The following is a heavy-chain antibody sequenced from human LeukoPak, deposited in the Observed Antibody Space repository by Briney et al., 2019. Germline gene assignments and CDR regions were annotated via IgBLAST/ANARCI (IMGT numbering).Heavy chain of an antibody. CDR1: GFTFSDYY. J-gene: IGHJ4*02. Sequence: GGSLRLSCAASGFTFSDYYMSWIRQAPGEGLEWVSYISSSGSTIYYADSVKGRFTISRDNAKNSLYLQMNSLRAEDTAVYYCAREPPRYCTNGVCSLYYWGQGTLVTVSS. V-gene: IGHV3-11*04. CDR3: AREPPRYCTNGVCSLYY. D-gene: IGHD2-8*01. CDR2: ISSSGSTI.